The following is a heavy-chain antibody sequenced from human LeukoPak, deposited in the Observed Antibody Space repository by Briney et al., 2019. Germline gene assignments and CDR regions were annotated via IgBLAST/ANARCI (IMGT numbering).Heavy chain of an antibody. CDR1: GGSISRSSYY. Sequence: SETLSLTCTVSGGSISRSSYYWAWIRQPPGKGLEWVGTIYYGGSIYGDPSLKGRITISLDTSKNQFSLKLNSVTAADTAVYYCARAGWELLSASFDPWGQGTLVIVSS. CDR2: IYYGGSI. D-gene: IGHD1-26*01. V-gene: IGHV4-39*07. CDR3: ARAGWELLSASFDP. J-gene: IGHJ5*02.